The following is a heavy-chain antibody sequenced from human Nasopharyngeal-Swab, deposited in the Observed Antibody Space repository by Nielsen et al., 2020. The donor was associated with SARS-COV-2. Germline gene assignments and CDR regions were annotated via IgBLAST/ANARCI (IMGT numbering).Heavy chain of an antibody. D-gene: IGHD2-2*01. Sequence: SLKISCAASGFTFDDYAMHWVRQAPGKGLEWVSGISWNSGSIGYADSVKGRFTISRDNAKNSLYLQMNSLRAEDMALYYCAKEGSRGNYFDYWGQGTRVTVSS. J-gene: IGHJ4*02. V-gene: IGHV3-9*03. CDR3: AKEGSRGNYFDY. CDR2: ISWNSGSI. CDR1: GFTFDDYA.